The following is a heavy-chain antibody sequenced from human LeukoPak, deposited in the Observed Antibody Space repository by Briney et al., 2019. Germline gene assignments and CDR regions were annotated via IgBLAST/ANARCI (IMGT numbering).Heavy chain of an antibody. CDR1: GFTFSSYA. V-gene: IGHV3-23*01. D-gene: IGHD2-15*01. Sequence: GGSLRLSCAASGFTFSSYAMSWVRQAPGKGLEWVSAISGSGGSTYYADSVKGRFTISRDNSKNTLYLQMNSLRAEDTAVYYCAKDRCSGGSCYLFLFSAFDIWGQGTMVTVSS. CDR2: ISGSGGST. CDR3: AKDRCSGGSCYLFLFSAFDI. J-gene: IGHJ3*02.